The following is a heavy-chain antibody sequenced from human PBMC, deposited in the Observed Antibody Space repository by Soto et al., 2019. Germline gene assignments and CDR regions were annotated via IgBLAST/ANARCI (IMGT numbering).Heavy chain of an antibody. D-gene: IGHD6-13*01. J-gene: IGHJ6*02. CDR2: IYYSGST. CDR3: AREKGIAAAGTRNYYYYYGMDV. CDR1: GGNISSYY. V-gene: IGHV4-59*01. Sequence: SETLSLTCTVSGGNISSYYWSWIRQPPGKGLEWIGYIYYSGSTNYNPSLKSRVTISVDTSKNQFSLKLSSVTAADTAVYYCAREKGIAAAGTRNYYYYYGMDVWGQGTTVTVSS.